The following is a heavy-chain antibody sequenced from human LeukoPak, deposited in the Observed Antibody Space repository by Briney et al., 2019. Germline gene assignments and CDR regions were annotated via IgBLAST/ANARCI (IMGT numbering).Heavy chain of an antibody. J-gene: IGHJ4*02. CDR3: AIYDYGDYFDY. D-gene: IGHD4-17*01. CDR2: IYTSGST. Sequence: SETLSLTCTVSGGSISSGSYYWSWIRQPAGKGLEWIGRIYTSGSTNYNPSLKSRVTISVDTSKNQFSLKLSSVTAADTAVYYCAIYDYGDYFDYWGQGTLVTVSS. V-gene: IGHV4-61*02. CDR1: GGSISSGSYY.